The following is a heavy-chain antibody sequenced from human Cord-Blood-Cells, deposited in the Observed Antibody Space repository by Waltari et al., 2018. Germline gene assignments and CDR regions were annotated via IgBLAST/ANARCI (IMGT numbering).Heavy chain of an antibody. D-gene: IGHD6-13*01. CDR1: GGSISSSSYY. J-gene: IGHJ4*02. V-gene: IGHV4-39*01. CDR3: ASTASSSWYY. Sequence: QLQLQESVPGLVKPSEPLSLTCTVPGGSISSSSYYWGWIRQPPGKGLEWIGSIYYSGSTYYNPSLKSRVTISVDTSKNQFSLKLSSVTAADTAVYYCASTASSSWYYWGQGTLVTVSS. CDR2: IYYSGST.